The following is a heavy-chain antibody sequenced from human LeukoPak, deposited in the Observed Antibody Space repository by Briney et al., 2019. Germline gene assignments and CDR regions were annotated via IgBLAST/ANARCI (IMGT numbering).Heavy chain of an antibody. V-gene: IGHV4-39*01. Sequence: SETLSLTCSVSGGSISSISYYWGWIRQPPGKGLEWIGNIYSSGSTYNNPSLKSRVIISVDTSKNQFSLKLTSVTAADTAVYYCGGQGVGGATGFDYWGQGTLVTVSS. CDR1: GGSISSISYY. J-gene: IGHJ4*02. CDR2: IYSSGST. D-gene: IGHD1-26*01. CDR3: GGQGVGGATGFDY.